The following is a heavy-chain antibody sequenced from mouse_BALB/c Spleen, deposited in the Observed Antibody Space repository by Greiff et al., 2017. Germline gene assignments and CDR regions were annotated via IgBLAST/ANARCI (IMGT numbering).Heavy chain of an antibody. CDR3: ARSDRSFYYAMDY. D-gene: IGHD2-14*01. CDR2: ISSGGSYT. J-gene: IGHJ4*01. V-gene: IGHV5-9-4*01. Sequence: EVKLMESGGGLVKPGGSLKLSCAASGFTFSSYAMSLVRQSPEKRLEWVAEISSGGSYTYYPDTVTGRFTISSDNAKNTLYLEMSSLRSEDTAMYYCARSDRSFYYAMDYWGQGTSVTVSS. CDR1: GFTFSSYA.